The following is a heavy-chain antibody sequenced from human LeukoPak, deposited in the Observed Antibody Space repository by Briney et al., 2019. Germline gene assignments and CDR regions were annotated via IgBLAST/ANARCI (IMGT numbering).Heavy chain of an antibody. J-gene: IGHJ4*02. Sequence: SETLSLTCAVYGGSFSGYYWSWTRQPPGKGLEWIGEINHSGSTNYNPSLKSRVTISVDTSKNQFSLKLSSVTAADTAVYYCARRTTYYYGSGSYSYWGQGTLVTVSS. V-gene: IGHV4-34*01. D-gene: IGHD3-10*01. CDR1: GGSFSGYY. CDR3: ARRTTYYYGSGSYSY. CDR2: INHSGST.